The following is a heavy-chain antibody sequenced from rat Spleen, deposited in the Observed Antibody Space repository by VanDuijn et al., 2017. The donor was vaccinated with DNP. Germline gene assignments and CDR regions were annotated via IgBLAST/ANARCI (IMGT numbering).Heavy chain of an antibody. CDR3: ARHGPYNPFDY. V-gene: IGHV5-25*01. CDR2: MTNSGGRT. D-gene: IGHD1-5*01. Sequence: EVQLVESGGGPVQPGRSLKLSCTASGFIYSNYVMAWVRQAPTKGLEWVASMTNSGGRTYYRDSVKGRFSLSRDNAKSTLYLQMDSLRSEDTATYYCARHGPYNPFDYWGQGVMVTVSS. CDR1: GFIYSNYV. J-gene: IGHJ2*01.